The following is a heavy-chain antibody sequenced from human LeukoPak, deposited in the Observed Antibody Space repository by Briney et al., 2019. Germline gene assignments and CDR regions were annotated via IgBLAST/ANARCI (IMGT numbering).Heavy chain of an antibody. Sequence: SQTLSLTCAISGDSVSSNSAAWNWIRQSPSRGLEWLGRTYYRSKWYNDYAVSVKSRITINPDTSKNQFSLQLNSVTPEDTAVYYCARDHPRRGGRFHFDWAPNNDAFDIWGQGTMVTVSS. CDR1: GDSVSSNSAA. V-gene: IGHV6-1*01. CDR2: TYYRSKWYN. CDR3: ARDHPRRGGRFHFDWAPNNDAFDI. J-gene: IGHJ3*02. D-gene: IGHD3-9*01.